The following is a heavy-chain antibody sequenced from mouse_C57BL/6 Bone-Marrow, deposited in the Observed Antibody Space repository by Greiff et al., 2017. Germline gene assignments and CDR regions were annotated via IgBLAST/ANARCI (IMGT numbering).Heavy chain of an antibody. V-gene: IGHV1-81*01. D-gene: IGHD2-4*01. CDR2: IYPRSGNT. Sequence: VQLQQSGAELARPGASVKLSCKASGYTFTSYGISWVKQRTGQGLEWIGEIYPRSGNTYYNEKFKGKATLTADKSSSTAYMELRSLTSEDSAVYFCARNYDYDVEAYGDQGNRVTVSA. CDR3: ARNYDYDVEAY. CDR1: GYTFTSYG. J-gene: IGHJ3*01.